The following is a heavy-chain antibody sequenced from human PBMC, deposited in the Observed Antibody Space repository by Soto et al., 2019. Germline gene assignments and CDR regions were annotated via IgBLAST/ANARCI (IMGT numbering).Heavy chain of an antibody. J-gene: IGHJ4*02. V-gene: IGHV3-23*01. CDR3: AKDKVCSGGSCYYDY. CDR2: INGGGGST. D-gene: IGHD2-15*01. CDR1: GFTFSSYT. Sequence: EVQLLEAGGDLIQPGGSLRLSCAASGFTFSSYTMTWVRQAPGKGLEWVSAINGGGGSTYYADSVKGRFTIFRDNSKDTLYLQMNSLRAEDTALYYCAKDKVCSGGSCYYDYWGQGTLVTVSS.